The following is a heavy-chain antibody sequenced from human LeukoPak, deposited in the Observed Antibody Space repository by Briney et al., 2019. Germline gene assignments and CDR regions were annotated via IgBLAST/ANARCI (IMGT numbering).Heavy chain of an antibody. CDR3: AKGVTGYDSDAFDI. J-gene: IGHJ3*02. D-gene: IGHD5-12*01. CDR1: GFTFSSYG. CDR2: IRYDGSNK. V-gene: IGHV3-30*02. Sequence: PGGSLRLSCAASGFTFSSYGMHWVRQAPGKGLEWVAFIRYDGSNKYYADSVKGRFTISRDNSKNTLYLQMNSLRAGDTAVYYCAKGVTGYDSDAFDIWGQGTMVTVSS.